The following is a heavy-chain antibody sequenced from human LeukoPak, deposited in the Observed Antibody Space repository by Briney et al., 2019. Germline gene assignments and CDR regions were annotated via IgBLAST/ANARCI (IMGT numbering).Heavy chain of an antibody. CDR3: ARDRLPYDSSGYYDY. CDR1: GFTFSSYG. Sequence: PGRSLRLSCAASGFTFSSYGMHWVRQAPGKGLEWVAVMWYDGSNKYYADSVKGRFTISRDNSKNTLYLQMNSLRAEDTAVYYCARDRLPYDSSGYYDYWGQGTLVTVSS. D-gene: IGHD3-22*01. V-gene: IGHV3-33*01. CDR2: MWYDGSNK. J-gene: IGHJ4*02.